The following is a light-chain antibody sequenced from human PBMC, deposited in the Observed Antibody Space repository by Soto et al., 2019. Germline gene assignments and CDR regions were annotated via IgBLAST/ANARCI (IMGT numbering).Light chain of an antibody. CDR3: QQYNSYLWT. Sequence: DIQMTQSPSTLSASVGDRVTITCRASQSISSWLAWYQQKPGKAPKLLIYDXSSLESGVPSRFSGSGSGTEFTLTISSLQPDDFATYYCQQYNSYLWTFGQGTKVDIK. CDR2: DXS. CDR1: QSISSW. V-gene: IGKV1-5*01. J-gene: IGKJ1*01.